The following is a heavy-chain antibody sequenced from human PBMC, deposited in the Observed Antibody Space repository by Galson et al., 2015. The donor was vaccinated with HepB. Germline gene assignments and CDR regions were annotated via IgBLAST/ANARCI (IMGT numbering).Heavy chain of an antibody. CDR1: GGTLSSYV. D-gene: IGHD5-18*01. CDR2: IIPINGMT. Sequence: SVKVSCKASGGTLSSYVISWVRQAPGQGLEWVGRIIPINGMTHIAQKFQGRVTLTTDKSTATAYMQLSSLRSEDTAVYYCTRGSPVDTPIVPIVIWGKGTTVTVSS. J-gene: IGHJ3*02. CDR3: TRGSPVDTPIVPIVI. V-gene: IGHV1-69*04.